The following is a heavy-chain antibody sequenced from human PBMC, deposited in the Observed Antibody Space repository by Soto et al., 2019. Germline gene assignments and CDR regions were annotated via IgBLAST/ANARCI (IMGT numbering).Heavy chain of an antibody. V-gene: IGHV4-59*08. Sequence: PSETLSLTCTVSGGSISSYYWSWIRQPPGKGLEWIGYIYYSGSTKYNPPLKSRVTISVDTSKNQFSLRLTSVTAADTAVYYCARLGGYYQAFDSWGQGTLVTVSS. D-gene: IGHD3-22*01. CDR2: IYYSGST. CDR1: GGSISSYY. CDR3: ARLGGYYQAFDS. J-gene: IGHJ4*02.